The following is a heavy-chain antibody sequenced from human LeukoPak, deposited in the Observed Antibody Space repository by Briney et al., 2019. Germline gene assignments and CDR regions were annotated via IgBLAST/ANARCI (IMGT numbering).Heavy chain of an antibody. D-gene: IGHD2-2*01. CDR2: ISYDGSNK. CDR1: EFTFSSYG. V-gene: IGHV3-30*18. J-gene: IGHJ4*02. Sequence: PGGSLRLSCAASEFTFSSYGMSWVRQAPGKGLEWVAVISYDGSNKYYADSVKGRFTISRDNSKNTLYLQMNSLRAEDTAVYYCAKSQGTCSSTSCYSSDYWGQGTLVTVSS. CDR3: AKSQGTCSSTSCYSSDY.